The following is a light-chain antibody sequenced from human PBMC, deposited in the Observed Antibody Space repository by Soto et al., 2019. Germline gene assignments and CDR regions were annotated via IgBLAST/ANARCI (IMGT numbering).Light chain of an antibody. Sequence: IVLTQSPGTLSLSPGGRATLSCRASQSVSNNYLAWYQQKPGQAPRLLIYGASNRATGIPDRFSGSGSGTNFTLTSSRLEPEDVAVYYYQQYGSSGTFGQGTKVDIK. V-gene: IGKV3-20*01. J-gene: IGKJ1*01. CDR2: GAS. CDR3: QQYGSSGT. CDR1: QSVSNNY.